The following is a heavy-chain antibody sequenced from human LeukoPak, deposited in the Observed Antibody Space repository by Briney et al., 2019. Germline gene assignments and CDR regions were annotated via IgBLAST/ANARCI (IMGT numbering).Heavy chain of an antibody. V-gene: IGHV3-7*01. CDR2: IRPDGSEG. D-gene: IGHD2-21*01. CDR3: ARDVAYSAFDY. CDR1: GITFSNSW. Sequence: VGSLRLSCTTSGITFSNSWMSWVRQAPGKGLEWVATIRPDGSEGYYADSVRGRFTISRDNSKNSFYLQMSSLRAEDTGVFYCARDVAYSAFDYWGQGTLVTVSS. J-gene: IGHJ4*02.